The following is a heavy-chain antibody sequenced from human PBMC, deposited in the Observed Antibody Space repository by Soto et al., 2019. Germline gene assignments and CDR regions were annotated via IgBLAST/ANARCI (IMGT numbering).Heavy chain of an antibody. CDR3: AKDLDYPYYFDY. CDR2: ISYDGSNK. D-gene: IGHD5-12*01. J-gene: IGHJ4*02. V-gene: IGHV3-30*18. CDR1: GFTFSSYG. Sequence: QVQLVESGGGVVLPGRSLRLSCAASGFTFSSYGMHWVRQAPGKGLEWVAVISYDGSNKYYADSVKGRFTISRDNSKNTLYLQMNSLRAEDTAVYYCAKDLDYPYYFDYWGQGTLVPVSS.